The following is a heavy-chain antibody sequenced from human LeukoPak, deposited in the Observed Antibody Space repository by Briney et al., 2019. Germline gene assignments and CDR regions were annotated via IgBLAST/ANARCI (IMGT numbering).Heavy chain of an antibody. CDR3: ARETPLESSGWYGIRWAWDY. D-gene: IGHD6-19*01. Sequence: GGSLRLSCAASGFTFSDYCMNWIRQAPGKGLEWVSSISSSGSSGSTIYYADSVKGRFTISRDNAKNSLYLQMNSVRAEDTAIYCCARETPLESSGWYGIRWAWDYWGQGTLVTVSS. V-gene: IGHV3-11*01. CDR2: ISSSGSSGSTI. J-gene: IGHJ4*02. CDR1: GFTFSDYC.